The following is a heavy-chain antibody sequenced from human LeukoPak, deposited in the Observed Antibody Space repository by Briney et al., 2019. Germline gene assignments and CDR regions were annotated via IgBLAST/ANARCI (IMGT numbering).Heavy chain of an antibody. D-gene: IGHD3-22*01. Sequence: GGSLRLSCAASGFTLSDYYMSWIRQAPGKGLEWVSYISSSSSYTNYADSVKGRFTISRDNAKNPLYLQMNSLRAEDTAVYYCARDTYYYDSSRYFDYWGQGTLVTVSS. V-gene: IGHV3-11*06. CDR2: ISSSSSYT. CDR1: GFTLSDYY. J-gene: IGHJ4*02. CDR3: ARDTYYYDSSRYFDY.